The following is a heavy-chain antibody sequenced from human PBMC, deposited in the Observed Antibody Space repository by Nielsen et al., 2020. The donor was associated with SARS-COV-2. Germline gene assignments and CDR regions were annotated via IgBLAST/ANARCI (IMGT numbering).Heavy chain of an antibody. CDR3: ARDPEGLFWYFDL. CDR1: GFTFSSFG. Sequence: GESLKISCAVSGFTFSSFGMHWVRQAPGKGLAWVGFISKDGSYQLYADSVKGRFTISRDNSKNTVYLQMNSLRDEDTAVYYCARDPEGLFWYFDLWGRGTLVTVSS. D-gene: IGHD3-3*01. V-gene: IGHV3-30*03. CDR2: ISKDGSYQ. J-gene: IGHJ2*01.